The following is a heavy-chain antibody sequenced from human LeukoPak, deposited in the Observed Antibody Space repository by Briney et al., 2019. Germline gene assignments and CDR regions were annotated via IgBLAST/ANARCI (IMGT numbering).Heavy chain of an antibody. CDR3: AKGGGITMIVVVIDC. Sequence: LTGGSLRLSCAASGFTFSSYAMSWVRQAPGKGLEWVSAISGSGGSTYYADSVKGRFTISRDNSKNTLYLQMNSLRAEDTAVYYCAKGGGITMIVVVIDCWGQGTLVTVSS. CDR1: GFTFSSYA. J-gene: IGHJ4*02. D-gene: IGHD3-22*01. V-gene: IGHV3-23*01. CDR2: ISGSGGST.